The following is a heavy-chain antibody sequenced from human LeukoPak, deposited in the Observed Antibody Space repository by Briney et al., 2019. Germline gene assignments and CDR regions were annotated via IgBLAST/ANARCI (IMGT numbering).Heavy chain of an antibody. CDR2: IYYSGST. CDR3: ARVIWGPLLTGYYDY. CDR1: GGSISSSSYY. D-gene: IGHD3-9*01. V-gene: IGHV4-39*07. Sequence: SETLSLTCTVSGGSISSSSYYWGWIRQPPGKGLEWIGTIYYSGSTYYNPSLKSRVTISVDTSKNQFSLKLSSVTAADTAVYYCARVIWGPLLTGYYDYWGQGTLVTVSS. J-gene: IGHJ4*02.